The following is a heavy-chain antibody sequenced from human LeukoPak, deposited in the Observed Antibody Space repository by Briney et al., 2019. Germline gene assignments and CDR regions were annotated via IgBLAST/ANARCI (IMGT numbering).Heavy chain of an antibody. V-gene: IGHV3-30-3*01. D-gene: IGHD6-13*01. CDR2: ISYDGSNK. CDR3: ARDRSSSWLWTYYYYGMDV. J-gene: IGHJ6*02. Sequence: GRSLRLSCAASGFTFSSYAMHWVRQAPGKRLEWVAVISYDGSNKYYAESVKGRFTISRDNSKNTLYLQMNSLRAEDTAVYYCARDRSSSWLWTYYYYGMDVWGQGTTVTVSS. CDR1: GFTFSSYA.